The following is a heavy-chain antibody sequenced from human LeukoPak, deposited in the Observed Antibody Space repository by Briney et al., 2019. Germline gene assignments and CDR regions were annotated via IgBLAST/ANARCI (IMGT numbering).Heavy chain of an antibody. Sequence: ASVKVSCKASGYTFTSYGISWVRQAPGQGLEWMGWISTDNGNTNYAQKLQGRVTMTTDTSTSTAYMDMRSLRSDDTAVYYCARAWLRLNPYFDYWGQGTLVTVSS. CDR1: GYTFTSYG. D-gene: IGHD5-12*01. CDR2: ISTDNGNT. CDR3: ARAWLRLNPYFDY. V-gene: IGHV1-18*01. J-gene: IGHJ4*02.